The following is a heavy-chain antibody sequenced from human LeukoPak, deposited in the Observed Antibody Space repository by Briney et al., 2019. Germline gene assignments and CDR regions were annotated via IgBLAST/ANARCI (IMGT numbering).Heavy chain of an antibody. CDR2: IYYSGST. CDR1: GGSISSSSYY. V-gene: IGHV4-39*01. D-gene: IGHD3-9*01. CDR3: ARQGLTYYVILTGYRRSYFDY. Sequence: SETLSLTCTVSGGSISSSSYYWGWIRQPPGKGLEWIGSIYYSGSTYYNPSLKSRVTISVDTSKNPFSLKLSSVTAADTAVYYCARQGLTYYVILTGYRRSYFDYWGQGTLVTVSS. J-gene: IGHJ4*02.